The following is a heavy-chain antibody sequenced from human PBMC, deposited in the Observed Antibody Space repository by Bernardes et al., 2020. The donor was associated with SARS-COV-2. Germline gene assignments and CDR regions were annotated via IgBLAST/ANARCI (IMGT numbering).Heavy chain of an antibody. D-gene: IGHD3-22*01. CDR1: GYTFTGYP. CDR2: INAGNGMT. CDR3: ARAEYFYGVNDYYYYLDY. Sequence: VKVSCDASGYTFTGYPIHWVRQAPGQRLEWMGWINAGNGMTKYSQKLQGRVTFTRDTSASTAYMELRSLTSEDTAVYYCARAEYFYGVNDYYYYLDYWGQGTLVTVSS. J-gene: IGHJ4*02. V-gene: IGHV1-3*01.